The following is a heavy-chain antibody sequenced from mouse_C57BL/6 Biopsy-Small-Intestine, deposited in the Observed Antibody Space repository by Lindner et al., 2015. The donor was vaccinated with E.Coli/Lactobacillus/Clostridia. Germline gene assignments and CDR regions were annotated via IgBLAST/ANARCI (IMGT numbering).Heavy chain of an antibody. CDR1: GYLFHGYA. Sequence: VKVSCKASGYLFHGYALNWVRQAPGQGLEWMGWINTNTGIATYSPGVTGRFVFSLDSSVNTAYLQISSLRAEDSAVYYCARGGNFYDSGDYYDLMRQLDSWGPGTLVTVSS. J-gene: IGHJ4*01. V-gene: IGHV9-3*01. CDR2: INTNTGIA. CDR3: ARGGNFYDSGDYYDLMRQLDS. D-gene: IGHD2-4*01.